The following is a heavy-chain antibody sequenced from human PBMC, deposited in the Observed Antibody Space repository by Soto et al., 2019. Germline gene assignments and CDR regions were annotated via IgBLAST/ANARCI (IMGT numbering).Heavy chain of an antibody. J-gene: IGHJ3*02. CDR2: INPNSGGT. V-gene: IGHV1-2*04. D-gene: IGHD6-19*01. CDR1: VYTFTGYY. CDR3: ARQWPVHLDAFDI. Sequence: ASVKVSCKASVYTFTGYYMHWLRQAPGQGLEWMGWINPNSGGTNYAQKFQGWVTMTRDTSISTAYMELSRLRSDDTAVYYCARQWPVHLDAFDIWGQGTMVTVSS.